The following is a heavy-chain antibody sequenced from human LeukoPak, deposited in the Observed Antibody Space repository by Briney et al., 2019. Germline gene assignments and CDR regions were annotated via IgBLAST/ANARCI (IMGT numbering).Heavy chain of an antibody. J-gene: IGHJ5*02. CDR1: GYTFTSYY. CDR2: INPSGGST. CDR3: ARDRLAVTTSKGPDVYKRGNWFDP. D-gene: IGHD4-17*01. Sequence: ASVKVSCKASGYTFTSYYMHWVRQAPGQGLEWMGIINPSGGSTSYAQKFQGRVTMTRDMSTSTVYMELSSLRSEDTAVYYCARDRLAVTTSKGPDVYKRGNWFDPWGQGTLVTVSS. V-gene: IGHV1-46*01.